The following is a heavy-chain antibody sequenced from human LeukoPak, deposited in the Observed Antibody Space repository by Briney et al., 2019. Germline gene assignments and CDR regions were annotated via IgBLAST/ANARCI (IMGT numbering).Heavy chain of an antibody. V-gene: IGHV3-23*01. D-gene: IGHD1-26*01. CDR2: ISDSGGST. J-gene: IGHJ3*02. Sequence: PGGSLRLSCAASGFTFSSYGMSWVRQAPGKGLEWVSSISDSGGSTYYADSVKGRFTISRDNSKNTLYLQMNSLRAEDTAVYYCARNPGSQAERISGSWGWAFDIWGQGTMVTVSS. CDR3: ARNPGSQAERISGSWGWAFDI. CDR1: GFTFSSYG.